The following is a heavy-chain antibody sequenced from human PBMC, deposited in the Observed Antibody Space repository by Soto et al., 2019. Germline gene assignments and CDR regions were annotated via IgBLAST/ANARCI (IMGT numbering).Heavy chain of an antibody. CDR1: GFTFSTSA. Sequence: EVQLLESGGGLVQPGGSLRLSCATSGFTFSTSAMTWVRQAPGKGLEWVSSITDGGGRTYYADSVKGRCTISRDNSKKTLTLQMSSLKTDDTAVYYCAVGGDVVGTIGHFYWGQGTLVTVSS. V-gene: IGHV3-23*01. CDR2: ITDGGGRT. D-gene: IGHD5-12*01. CDR3: AVGGDVVGTIGHFY. J-gene: IGHJ4*02.